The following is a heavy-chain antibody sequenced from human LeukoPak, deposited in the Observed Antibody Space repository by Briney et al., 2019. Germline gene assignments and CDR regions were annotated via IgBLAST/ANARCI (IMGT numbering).Heavy chain of an antibody. CDR1: GFTFSSSW. D-gene: IGHD2-2*01. J-gene: IGHJ4*02. CDR2: IKTDGSTT. Sequence: GGSLRLSCAVSGFTFSSSWMHWVRQAPGKGLVWVSHIKTDGSTTAYADSVKGRFTISRDNAKNTLYPQMNSLRAEDTGVYYCARGNQQLPRSTPDYWGQGTLVTVSS. CDR3: ARGNQQLPRSTPDY. V-gene: IGHV3-74*01.